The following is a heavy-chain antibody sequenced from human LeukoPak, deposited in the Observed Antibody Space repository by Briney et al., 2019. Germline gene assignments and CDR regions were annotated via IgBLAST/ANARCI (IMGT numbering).Heavy chain of an antibody. CDR1: GFPLNNAW. CDR2: IKRETDGGTI. Sequence: GSLLLSCAASGFPLNNAWMSWGRQAPGKGLEWLGRIKRETDGGTIDYAAPVKGRFTISRDDSKNTLFLQMNSLKTEDTAVYYCTTGIRGDCGQGTLVTVSS. J-gene: IGHJ4*02. CDR3: TTGIRGD. V-gene: IGHV3-15*01.